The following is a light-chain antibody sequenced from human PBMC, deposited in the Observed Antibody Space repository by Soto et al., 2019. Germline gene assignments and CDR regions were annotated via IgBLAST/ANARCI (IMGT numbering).Light chain of an antibody. V-gene: IGKV3-11*01. CDR2: DAS. J-gene: IGKJ5*01. Sequence: EIVLTQSPATVSLSPGERATLSCRASQSVSSYLAWYQQKPGQAPRLLIYDASNRATGIPARFSGSGSGAEFTLTISSLQSEDFAVYFCQQYNNWPPITFGQGTRLEI. CDR1: QSVSSY. CDR3: QQYNNWPPIT.